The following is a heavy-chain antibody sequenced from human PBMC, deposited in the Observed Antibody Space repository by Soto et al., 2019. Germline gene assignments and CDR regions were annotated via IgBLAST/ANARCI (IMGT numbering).Heavy chain of an antibody. V-gene: IGHV1-18*01. Sequence: ASVKGSCKSSGYTFTIYGISWVRQPPGQRLEWMGWISAYNGNTNYAQKLQGRVNMTTDTSTSTAYMELRSLRSDDTAVHYCARDRLIVGATDYYYYGMDVWGHGTTVTVSS. CDR2: ISAYNGNT. J-gene: IGHJ6*02. CDR1: GYTFTIYG. D-gene: IGHD1-26*01. CDR3: ARDRLIVGATDYYYYGMDV.